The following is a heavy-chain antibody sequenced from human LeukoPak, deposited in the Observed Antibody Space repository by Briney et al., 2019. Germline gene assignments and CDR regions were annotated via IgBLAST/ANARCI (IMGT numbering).Heavy chain of an antibody. CDR1: GGSISSSSYY. D-gene: IGHD3-10*01. J-gene: IGHJ5*02. V-gene: IGHV4-61*02. CDR3: ARAIRFGVDNWFDP. Sequence: SQTLSLTCTVSGGSISSSSYYWSWIRQPAGKGLEWIGRIYTSGSTNYNPSLKSRVTISVDTSKNQFSLKLSSVTAADTAVYYCARAIRFGVDNWFDPRGQGTLVTVSS. CDR2: IYTSGST.